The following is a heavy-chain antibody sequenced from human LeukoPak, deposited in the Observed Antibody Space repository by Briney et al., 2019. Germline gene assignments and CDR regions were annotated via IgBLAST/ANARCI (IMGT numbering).Heavy chain of an antibody. CDR1: GYTFTGYY. CDR3: ARDRGLDIAAAGKFRHYYYYMDV. J-gene: IGHJ6*03. V-gene: IGHV1-2*02. Sequence: PRAPVKVSCKASGYTFTGYYMHWVRQAPGQGLEWMGWINPNSGVTNYAQKFQGRVTMTRDTSISTAYMELSRLRSDDTAVYYCARDRGLDIAAAGKFRHYYYYMDVWGKGTTVTVSS. D-gene: IGHD6-13*01. CDR2: INPNSGVT.